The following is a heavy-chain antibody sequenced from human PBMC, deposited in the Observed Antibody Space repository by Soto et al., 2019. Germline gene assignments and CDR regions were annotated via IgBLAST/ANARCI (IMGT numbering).Heavy chain of an antibody. D-gene: IGHD3-3*01. CDR1: GGSISSDY. V-gene: IGHV4-59*06. CDR3: ACRRFLEWLGYYYYYGMDV. CDR2: IYYSGST. J-gene: IGHJ6*02. Sequence: YETLSLTCTVSGGSISSDYWSWIRQPAGKGRGWIGYIYYSGSTYYNPSLKSRVTISVDTSKNQLSLKLSSVTAADTAVYYCACRRFLEWLGYYYYYGMDVWSQGTTVTVS.